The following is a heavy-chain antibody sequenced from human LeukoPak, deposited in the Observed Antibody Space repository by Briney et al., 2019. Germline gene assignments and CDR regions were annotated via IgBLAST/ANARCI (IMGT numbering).Heavy chain of an antibody. V-gene: IGHV4-59*12. CDR1: GGSISSYY. Sequence: SETLSLTCTVSGGSISSYYWSWIRQPPGKGLEWIGYIYYSGSTNYNPSLKSRVTISVDTSKNQFSLKLSSVTAADTAVYYCATQTMTNDYGDYGSVGWFDPWGQGTLVTVSS. CDR2: IYYSGST. D-gene: IGHD4-17*01. CDR3: ATQTMTNDYGDYGSVGWFDP. J-gene: IGHJ5*02.